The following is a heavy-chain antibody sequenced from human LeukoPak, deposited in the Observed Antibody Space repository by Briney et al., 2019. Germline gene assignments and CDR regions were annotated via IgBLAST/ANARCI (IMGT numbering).Heavy chain of an antibody. CDR1: GFTFSSYA. J-gene: IGHJ4*02. D-gene: IGHD5-18*01. V-gene: IGHV3-23*01. CDR2: INGSGGST. Sequence: GRTLRLSCAASGFTFSSYAMSWVRRAPGKGLEWVSAINGSGGSTNYAASVKGRFTISRDNSMNTLSLQMNSLRADDTAVYYCAKLSGYSPNLAFDYWGQGTLVTVSS. CDR3: AKLSGYSPNLAFDY.